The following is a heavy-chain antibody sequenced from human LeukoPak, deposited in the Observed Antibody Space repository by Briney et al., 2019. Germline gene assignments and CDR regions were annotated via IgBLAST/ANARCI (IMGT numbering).Heavy chain of an antibody. V-gene: IGHV1-69*13. CDR1: GGTFSSYA. CDR2: IIPIFGTA. CDR3: ASARVAAPSYGDYDRMDV. J-gene: IGHJ6*04. D-gene: IGHD4-17*01. Sequence: SVKVSCKASGGTFSSYAISWVRQAPGQGLEWMGGIIPIFGTANYAQKFQGRVTITADESASTAYMELSSLRSEDTAVYYCASARVAAPSYGDYDRMDVWGKGTTVTISS.